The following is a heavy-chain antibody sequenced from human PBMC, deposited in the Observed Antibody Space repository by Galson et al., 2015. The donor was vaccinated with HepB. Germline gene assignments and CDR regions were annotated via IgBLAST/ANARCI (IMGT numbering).Heavy chain of an antibody. D-gene: IGHD1-14*01. Sequence: SLRLSCAASGFTFSRSTMNWVRQAPGKGLEWVSSISSTGANIYYADTVKGRFTISRDNANNTLDLHMNSLRAEDTALYYCARDRGRNTTSKFYYFMDVWGKGTTVTVSS. V-gene: IGHV3-21*01. J-gene: IGHJ6*03. CDR2: ISSTGANI. CDR1: GFTFSRST. CDR3: ARDRGRNTTSKFYYFMDV.